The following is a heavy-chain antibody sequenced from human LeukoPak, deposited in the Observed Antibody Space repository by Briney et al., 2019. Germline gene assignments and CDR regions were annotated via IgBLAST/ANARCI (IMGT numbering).Heavy chain of an antibody. CDR1: GGTFSSYA. CDR3: SLLGGANKTYYFDY. D-gene: IGHD3-16*01. J-gene: IGHJ4*02. V-gene: IGHV1-69*06. Sequence: SVKVSCKASGGTFSSYAISWVRQAPGQGLERMGRIISIFGTASYAQKFQGRVTITADNSTGTAYMELSSLRSEDTAVYYCSLLGGANKTYYFDYWGQGTLVTVSS. CDR2: IISIFGTA.